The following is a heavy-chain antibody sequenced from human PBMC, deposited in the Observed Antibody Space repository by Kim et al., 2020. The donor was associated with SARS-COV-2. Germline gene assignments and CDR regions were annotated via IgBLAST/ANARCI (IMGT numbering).Heavy chain of an antibody. Sequence: ASVKVSCKASGYTFTSYGISWVRQAPGQGLEWMGWISAYNGNTNYAQKLQGRVTMTTDTYTSTAYMELRSLRSDDTAVYYCARDKVVVVAAPGSAWFDPWGQGTLVTVSS. D-gene: IGHD2-15*01. CDR1: GYTFTSYG. CDR2: ISAYNGNT. CDR3: ARDKVVVVAAPGSAWFDP. J-gene: IGHJ5*02. V-gene: IGHV1-18*01.